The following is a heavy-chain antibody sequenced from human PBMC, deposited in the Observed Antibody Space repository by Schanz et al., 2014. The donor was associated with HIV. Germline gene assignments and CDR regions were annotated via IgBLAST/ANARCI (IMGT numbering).Heavy chain of an antibody. CDR2: IKEDGSVI. D-gene: IGHD1-26*01. CDR1: GFRFSRDW. V-gene: IGHV3-7*01. Sequence: EVVLVESGGGLVQPGGSLRLSCAASGFRFSRDWMTWVRQAPGMRLEWVANIKEDGSVINYVDSVKGRFTISRDNVKNSLFLQMNSLRAEDTAMYYCARDVGAGANDYWGQGTLVTVSS. CDR3: ARDVGAGANDY. J-gene: IGHJ4*02.